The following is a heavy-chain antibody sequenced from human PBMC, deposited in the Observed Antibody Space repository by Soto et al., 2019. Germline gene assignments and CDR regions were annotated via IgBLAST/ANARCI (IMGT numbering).Heavy chain of an antibody. CDR1: GGSFSGYY. Sequence: QVQLQQWGAGLLKPSETLSLTCAVYGGSFSGYYWSWIRQPPGKGLEWIGEINHSGSTNYNPSLKSRVTISVDTSKNQFSLKLSSVTAADTAVYYCARPGRYSSGGRGMDVWGQGTTVTVSS. CDR3: ARPGRYSSGGRGMDV. J-gene: IGHJ6*02. D-gene: IGHD6-19*01. V-gene: IGHV4-34*01. CDR2: INHSGST.